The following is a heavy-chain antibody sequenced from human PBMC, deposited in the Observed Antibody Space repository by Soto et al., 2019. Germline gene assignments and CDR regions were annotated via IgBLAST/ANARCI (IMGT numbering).Heavy chain of an antibody. V-gene: IGHV4-30-4*01. Sequence: SETLSLTCTFSGGSISSGDYYWSWIRQPPGKGVEWIGYIYYSGSTYYNPSLNSRVTISVDTSKNQFSLKLSSVTAADTAVYYCASDRITGTGERYYYGMDVWGQGTMVTVFS. D-gene: IGHD1-20*01. J-gene: IGHJ6*02. CDR1: GGSISSGDYY. CDR2: IYYSGST. CDR3: ASDRITGTGERYYYGMDV.